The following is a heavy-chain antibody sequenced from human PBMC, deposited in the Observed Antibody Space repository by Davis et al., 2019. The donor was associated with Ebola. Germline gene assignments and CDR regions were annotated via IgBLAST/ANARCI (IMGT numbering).Heavy chain of an antibody. CDR1: GFTFSSYW. V-gene: IGHV3-30-3*01. CDR3: ARGATMVRGENYFDY. Sequence: GESLKISCAASGFTFSSYWMHWVRQAPGKGLEWVAVISYDGSNKYYADSVKGRFTISRDNSKNTLYLQMNSLRAEDTAVYYCARGATMVRGENYFDYWGQGTLVTVSS. D-gene: IGHD3-10*01. J-gene: IGHJ4*02. CDR2: ISYDGSNK.